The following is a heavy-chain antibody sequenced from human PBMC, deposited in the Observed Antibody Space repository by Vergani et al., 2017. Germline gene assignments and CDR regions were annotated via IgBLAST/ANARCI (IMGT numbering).Heavy chain of an antibody. V-gene: IGHV1-24*01. CDR1: GYTLTELS. CDR2: FDPEDGET. D-gene: IGHD2-15*01. Sequence: QVQLVQSGAEVKKPGASVKVSCKVSGYTLTELSMHWVRQAPGKGLEWMGGFDPEDGETIYAQKFQGRVTMTEDTSTDTAYMELSSLRSEDTAVYYCATIGQGCSGGSWPFCWFDPWGQGTLVTVSS. CDR3: ATIGQGCSGGSWPFCWFDP. J-gene: IGHJ5*02.